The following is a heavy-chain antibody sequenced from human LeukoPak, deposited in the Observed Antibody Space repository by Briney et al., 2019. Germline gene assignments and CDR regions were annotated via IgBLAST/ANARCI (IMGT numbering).Heavy chain of an antibody. V-gene: IGHV4-34*01. J-gene: IGHJ4*02. CDR2: INHSGST. D-gene: IGHD2-21*01. CDR1: GGSFSGYY. Sequence: SETLSLTCAVYGGSFSGYYWSWIRQPPGKGLEWIGEINHSGSTNYNPSLKSRVTISVDTSKNQFSLKLSSVTAADTAVYYCARGGGVWWEHEFDYWGQGTLVTVSS. CDR3: ARGGGVWWEHEFDY.